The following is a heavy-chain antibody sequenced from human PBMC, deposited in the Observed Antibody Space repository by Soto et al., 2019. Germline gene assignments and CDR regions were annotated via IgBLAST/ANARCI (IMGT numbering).Heavy chain of an antibody. V-gene: IGHV4-4*02. J-gene: IGHJ3*02. CDR3: ARALYGDYESYDAFDI. Sequence: QVQLQESGPGLVKPSGTLSLTCAVSSGSISSSNWWSWVRQPPGKGLEWIGEIYHSGSTNYNPSLKSRVPISVDKSKNQFSLKLSSVTAADTAVYYCARALYGDYESYDAFDIWGQGTMVTVSS. CDR2: IYHSGST. D-gene: IGHD4-17*01. CDR1: SGSISSSNW.